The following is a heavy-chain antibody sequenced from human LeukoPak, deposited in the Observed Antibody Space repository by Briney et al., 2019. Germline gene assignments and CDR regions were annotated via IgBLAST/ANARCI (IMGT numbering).Heavy chain of an antibody. CDR3: ARDLEVVPAATLLTIDY. D-gene: IGHD2-2*01. Sequence: ASGKVSCKASGYTFTSYAMHWVRQAPGQRLEWMGWISAYNGNTNYAQKLQGRVTMTTDTSTSTAYMELRSLRSDDTAVYYCARDLEVVPAATLLTIDYWGQGTLVTVSS. J-gene: IGHJ4*02. CDR1: GYTFTSYA. V-gene: IGHV1-18*01. CDR2: ISAYNGNT.